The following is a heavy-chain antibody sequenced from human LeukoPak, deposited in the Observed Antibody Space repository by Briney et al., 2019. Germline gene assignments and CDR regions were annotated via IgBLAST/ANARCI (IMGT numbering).Heavy chain of an antibody. V-gene: IGHV4-59*01. D-gene: IGHD5-24*01. CDR1: GGSLSTYY. J-gene: IGHJ3*02. Sequence: SETLSLTCTVSGGSLSTYYWSWIRQPPGKGLEWMGYIYYTGSTNYNPSLKSRVTISVDTSKNQFSLKLSSVTAADTAVYFCARGRWLPNAFDIWGQGTMVTVFS. CDR3: ARGRWLPNAFDI. CDR2: IYYTGST.